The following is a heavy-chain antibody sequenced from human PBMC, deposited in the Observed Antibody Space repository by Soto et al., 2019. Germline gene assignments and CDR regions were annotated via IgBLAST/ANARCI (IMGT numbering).Heavy chain of an antibody. V-gene: IGHV3-21*06. J-gene: IGHJ2*01. CDR3: VRDNGGNDYGWGSYDF. D-gene: IGHD3-10*01. CDR2: ISHSSTYI. CDR1: GYTFIDYN. Sequence: GGSLGLSFAASGYTFIDYNMNWVLQTPGKGLEWVSSISHSSTYIKYADSVNGRFTISRDNAKNLLYLQMTSLGAEDTAVYFCVRDNGGNDYGWGSYDFRGR.